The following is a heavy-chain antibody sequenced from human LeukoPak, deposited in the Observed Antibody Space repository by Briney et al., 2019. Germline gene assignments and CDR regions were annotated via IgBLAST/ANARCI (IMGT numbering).Heavy chain of an antibody. Sequence: ASVTVSCTASGYTFTSYAMHWVRQAPGQRLEWMGWINAGNGNTKYSQKFQGRVTITRDTSASTAYMELSSLRSEDTAVYYCARFYDSSGYYSYGMDVWGQGTTVTVSS. V-gene: IGHV1-3*01. D-gene: IGHD3-22*01. CDR2: INAGNGNT. CDR1: GYTFTSYA. CDR3: ARFYDSSGYYSYGMDV. J-gene: IGHJ6*02.